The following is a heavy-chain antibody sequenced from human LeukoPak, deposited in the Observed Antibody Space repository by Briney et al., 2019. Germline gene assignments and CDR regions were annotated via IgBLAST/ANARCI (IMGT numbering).Heavy chain of an antibody. V-gene: IGHV1-18*01. D-gene: IGHD4-17*01. J-gene: IGHJ4*02. CDR2: ISASDGTT. CDR1: GYSFSIYG. CDR3: ARCGAAVTTHFSH. Sequence: ASVKVSCKASGYSFSIYGITWARQAPGQGLEYLGWISASDGTTNYAQTVQDRVTMTTDTSTSTAYLELRSLRSEDTAVYYCARCGAAVTTHFSHWGQGTLVTVSS.